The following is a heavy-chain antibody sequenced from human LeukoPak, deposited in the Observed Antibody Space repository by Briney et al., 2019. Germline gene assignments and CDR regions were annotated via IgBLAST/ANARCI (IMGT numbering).Heavy chain of an antibody. CDR1: GFTFSSYW. D-gene: IGHD6-19*01. CDR3: ARGRYSSGSYYFDY. Sequence: GGSLRLSCAASGFTFSSYWMSWVRQAPGKELEGVANIRQDGSEKYYVDSVKGRFTISRDNAKNSLYLQMNSLRAEDTAVYYCARGRYSSGSYYFDYWGQGPLVTVSS. J-gene: IGHJ4*02. V-gene: IGHV3-7*01. CDR2: IRQDGSEK.